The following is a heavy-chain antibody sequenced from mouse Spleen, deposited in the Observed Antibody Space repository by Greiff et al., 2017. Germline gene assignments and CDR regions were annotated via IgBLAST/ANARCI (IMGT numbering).Heavy chain of an antibody. D-gene: IGHD2-4*01. V-gene: IGHV3-6*01. CDR3: ARVDDYDEGYFDV. CDR1: GYSITSGYY. Sequence: EVKLQESGPGLVKPSQSLSLTCSVTGYSITSGYYWNWIRQFPGNKLEWMGYISYDGSNNYNPSLKNRISITRDTSKNQFFLKLNSVTTEDTATYYCARVDDYDEGYFDVWGAGTTVTVSS. CDR2: ISYDGSN. J-gene: IGHJ1*01.